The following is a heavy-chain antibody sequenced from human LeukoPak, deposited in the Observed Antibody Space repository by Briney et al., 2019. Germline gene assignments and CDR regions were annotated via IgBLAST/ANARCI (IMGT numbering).Heavy chain of an antibody. CDR1: GFTFSSYA. V-gene: IGHV3-23*01. J-gene: IGHJ4*02. CDR2: ISGSGGST. CDR3: AKGRNYYGSGSRSDS. Sequence: GGSLRLSCAASGFTFSSYAMTWVRQAPGKGLEWVSGISGSGGSTYYADSVKGRFTISRDDSKNTLFLQMNSLRAEDTAVYYCAKGRNYYGSGSRSDSWGQGTLVTVSS. D-gene: IGHD3-10*01.